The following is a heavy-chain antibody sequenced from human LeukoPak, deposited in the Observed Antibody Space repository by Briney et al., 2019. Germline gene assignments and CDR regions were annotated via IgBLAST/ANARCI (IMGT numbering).Heavy chain of an antibody. Sequence: GGSLRLSCTSSGFTFGDYAMIWFRQAPGKGLEWVGFIRSKTFGETTEYAASVKGRFTISRDDSKSIAYLQMNSLQTEDTAVYYLIRGDHGRGTGYKFAFDYWGKGPLFTVSP. V-gene: IGHV3-49*03. CDR2: IRSKTFGETT. CDR3: IRGDHGRGTGYKFAFDY. CDR1: GFTFGDYA. J-gene: IGHJ4*02. D-gene: IGHD6-25*01.